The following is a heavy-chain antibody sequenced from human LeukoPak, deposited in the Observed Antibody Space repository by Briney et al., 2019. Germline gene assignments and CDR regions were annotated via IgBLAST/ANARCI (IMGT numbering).Heavy chain of an antibody. V-gene: IGHV1-8*01. D-gene: IGHD3-10*01. J-gene: IGHJ6*03. CDR3: ASGKAMVRGVIILYYYYYYMDV. Sequence: ASVKVSCKASGYTFTSYDINWVRQATGQGLEWMGWMNPNRGNTGYAQKFQGRVTMTRNTSISTAYMELSSLRSEDTAVYYCASGKAMVRGVIILYYYYYYMDVWGKGTTVTVSS. CDR2: MNPNRGNT. CDR1: GYTFTSYD.